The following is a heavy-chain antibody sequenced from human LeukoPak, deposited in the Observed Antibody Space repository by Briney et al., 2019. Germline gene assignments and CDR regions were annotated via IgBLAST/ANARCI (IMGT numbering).Heavy chain of an antibody. V-gene: IGHV4-34*01. Sequence: SETLSLTCAVYGRSFCGYYWSWIRQPPGKGLEWIGEINHSGSTNYNPSLKSRVTISVDTSKNQFSLKLSSVTAADTAVYYCARLAVAGTDYWGQGTLVTVSS. D-gene: IGHD6-19*01. J-gene: IGHJ4*02. CDR3: ARLAVAGTDY. CDR2: INHSGST. CDR1: GRSFCGYY.